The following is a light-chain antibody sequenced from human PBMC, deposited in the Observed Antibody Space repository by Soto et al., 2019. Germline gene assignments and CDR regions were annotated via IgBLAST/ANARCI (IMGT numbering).Light chain of an antibody. CDR1: QSVSSN. Sequence: EIVLTQSPGTLSLSPGERATLSCRASQSVSSNLAWYQQKPGQAPRLLIYGTSSRATGIPDRFSGSGSGTDFTLTISRLEPEDSAVYYCQQYGTSPWPFGQGTKVDIK. V-gene: IGKV3-20*01. CDR3: QQYGTSPWP. CDR2: GTS. J-gene: IGKJ1*01.